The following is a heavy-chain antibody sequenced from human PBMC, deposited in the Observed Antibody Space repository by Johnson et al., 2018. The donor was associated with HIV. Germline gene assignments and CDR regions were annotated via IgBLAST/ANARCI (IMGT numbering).Heavy chain of an antibody. J-gene: IGHJ3*02. CDR3: AKDIYGYDAFDI. CDR2: ISYDGSNK. V-gene: IGHV3-30-3*01. Sequence: QVQLVESGGGVVQPGRSLRLSCAASGFTFSSYAMHWVRQAPGKGLEWVAVISYDGSNKYYADSVQGRFTISRDNSKNTLYLQMNSLRAEDTAVYYCAKDIYGYDAFDIWGQGTMVTVSS. CDR1: GFTFSSYA. D-gene: IGHD5-24*01.